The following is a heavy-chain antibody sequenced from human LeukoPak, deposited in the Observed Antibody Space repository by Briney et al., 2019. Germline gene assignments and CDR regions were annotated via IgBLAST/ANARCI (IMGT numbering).Heavy chain of an antibody. Sequence: ASVTVSCKASGYTFTGYYMHWVRQAPGQGLEWMGWINPNSGGTNYAQKFQGRVTMTRETSISTAYMELGRRRSDGTAVYYCASVSVAVDFDYWGQGTLVTASS. D-gene: IGHD6-19*01. V-gene: IGHV1-2*02. CDR3: ASVSVAVDFDY. CDR2: INPNSGGT. J-gene: IGHJ4*02. CDR1: GYTFTGYY.